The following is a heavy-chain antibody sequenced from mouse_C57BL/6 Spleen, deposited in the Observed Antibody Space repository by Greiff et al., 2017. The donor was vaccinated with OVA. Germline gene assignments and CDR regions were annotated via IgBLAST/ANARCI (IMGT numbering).Heavy chain of an antibody. CDR1: GFTFSDYG. D-gene: IGHD2-4*01. CDR2: ISNLGYSI. CDR3: AWYYDYDGTMDY. J-gene: IGHJ4*01. V-gene: IGHV5-15*01. Sequence: EVKLVESGGGLVQPGGSLKLSCAASGFTFSDYGMAWVRQAPRKGPEWVALISNLGYSIYYADTVTGRFTISGENAKNTLYLEMSSLRSEDTAMYYCAWYYDYDGTMDYWGQGTSVTVSS.